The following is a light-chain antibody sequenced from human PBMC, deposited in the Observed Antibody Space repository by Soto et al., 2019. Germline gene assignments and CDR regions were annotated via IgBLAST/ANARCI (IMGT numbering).Light chain of an antibody. Sequence: EIVMTQSPATLSVSPGERATLSCRASRSVSSNLAWYQQKAGQAPRLLIYGASTRATGIPARFSGSGSGTEFTLTISSLQSEDFAVYHCQQYSNWPRTFGQGTKVDIK. CDR3: QQYSNWPRT. CDR1: RSVSSN. CDR2: GAS. V-gene: IGKV3-15*01. J-gene: IGKJ1*01.